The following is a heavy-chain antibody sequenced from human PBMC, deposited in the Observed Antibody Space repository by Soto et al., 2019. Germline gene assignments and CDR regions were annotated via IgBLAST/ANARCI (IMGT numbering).Heavy chain of an antibody. CDR3: AHRVLRTVFGLVTTTAIYFDF. J-gene: IGHJ4*02. D-gene: IGHD3-3*01. CDR1: GFSLTTSGVG. CDR2: IYWDDDK. V-gene: IGHV2-5*02. Sequence: QITLNESGPTVVRPTETLTLTCRFSGFSLTTSGVGVGWIRQSPGKAPEWLALIYWDDDKRYSASLKSSLTITKDTSKNQVVLTVSDVDPTDTATYYCAHRVLRTVFGLVTTTAIYFDFWGQGTPVAVSS.